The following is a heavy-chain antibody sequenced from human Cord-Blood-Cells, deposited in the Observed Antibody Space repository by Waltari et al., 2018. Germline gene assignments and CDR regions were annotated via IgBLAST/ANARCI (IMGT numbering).Heavy chain of an antibody. CDR1: GFTFSSYA. J-gene: IGHJ4*02. V-gene: IGHV3-30*04. CDR3: ARDDFLLGFDY. CDR2: ISYDGSNK. Sequence: QVQLVESGGGVVQPGRSLRLPCAASGFTFSSYAMHWVRQAPGKGLEWVAVISYDGSNKYYADSVKGRFTISRDNSKNTLYLQMNSLRAEDTAVYYCARDDFLLGFDYWGKGTLVTVSS. D-gene: IGHD3-9*01.